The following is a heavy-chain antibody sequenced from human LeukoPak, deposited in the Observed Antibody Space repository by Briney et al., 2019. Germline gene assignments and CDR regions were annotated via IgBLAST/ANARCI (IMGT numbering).Heavy chain of an antibody. V-gene: IGHV4-38-2*02. CDR1: GGSISSYY. CDR3: ARVCDSSGYYSKPFDY. Sequence: SETLSLTCTVSGGSISSYYWGWIRQPPGKGLEWIGSIYHSGSTYYNPSLKSRVTISVDTSKNQFSLKLSSVTAADTAVYYCARVCDSSGYYSKPFDYWGQGTLVTVSS. CDR2: IYHSGST. J-gene: IGHJ4*02. D-gene: IGHD3-22*01.